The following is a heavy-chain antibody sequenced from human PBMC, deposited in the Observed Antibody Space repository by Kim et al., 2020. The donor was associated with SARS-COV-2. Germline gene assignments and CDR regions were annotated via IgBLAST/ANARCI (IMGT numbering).Heavy chain of an antibody. J-gene: IGHJ4*02. V-gene: IGHV3-21*01. CDR2: ISSSSSYI. CDR1: GFTFSSYS. CDR3: AGDGSGGFYFDY. Sequence: GGSLRLSCAASGFTFSSYSMNWVRQAPGKVLEWVSSISSSSSYIYYADSVKGRFTSSRDNAKNSLYLQMNSLGAGDTAVYYCAGDGSGGFYFDYWGQGTPVTVSS. D-gene: IGHD6-19*01.